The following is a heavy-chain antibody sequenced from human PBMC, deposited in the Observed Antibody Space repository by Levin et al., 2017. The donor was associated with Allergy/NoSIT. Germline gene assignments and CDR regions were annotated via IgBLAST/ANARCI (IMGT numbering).Heavy chain of an antibody. J-gene: IGHJ4*02. V-gene: IGHV3-7*01. Sequence: LSLTCAASGFTFRTFWMSWVRQAPGKGPEWVSPLPPSFLSPSSFSSFSGRFTVSRDNAKSSLYLQMNSLRVEDTAVYYCARDHDGEDEYFDFWGQGTLVTVSS. CDR1: GFTFRTFW. CDR3: ARDHDGEDEYFDF. CDR2: LPPSFLSP. D-gene: IGHD3-10*01.